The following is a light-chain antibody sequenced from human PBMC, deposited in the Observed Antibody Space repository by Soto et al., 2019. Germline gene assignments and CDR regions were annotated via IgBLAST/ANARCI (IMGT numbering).Light chain of an antibody. CDR3: QVWDSSSDHLV. CDR1: NIGSKS. J-gene: IGLJ2*01. Sequence: SSELTQPPSVSVAPGKTARFTCGGNNIGSKSVHWYQQKPGQAPVLVIYSDSDRPSGIPDRFSGSNSGNTATLTISRVEAGDEADYYCQVWDSSSDHLVFGGGTKVTVL. V-gene: IGLV3-21*04. CDR2: SDS.